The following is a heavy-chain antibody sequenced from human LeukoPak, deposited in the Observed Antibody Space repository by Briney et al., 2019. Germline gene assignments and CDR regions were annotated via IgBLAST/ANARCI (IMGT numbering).Heavy chain of an antibody. CDR2: IYYSGST. J-gene: IGHJ5*02. CDR1: GGSISSGGYY. Sequence: SQTLSLTCTVSGGSISSGGYYWSWIRQHPGNGLEWIGYIYYSGSTYYNPSLKSRVTISVDTSKNQFSLKLSSVTAADTAVYYCARGGSYYYDSSGPNWFDPWGQGTLVTVSS. CDR3: ARGGSYYYDSSGPNWFDP. V-gene: IGHV4-31*03. D-gene: IGHD3-22*01.